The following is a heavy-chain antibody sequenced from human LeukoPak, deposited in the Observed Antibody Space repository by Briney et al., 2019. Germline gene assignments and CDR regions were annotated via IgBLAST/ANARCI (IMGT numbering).Heavy chain of an antibody. Sequence: SETLSLTCTVSGVSISSYYWSWIRQPPGKGLEWIGYIYYSGSTNYNPSLKSRVTISVDTSKNQFSLKLSSVTAADTAVYYCARGVAQGDQTGWFDPWGQGTLVTVSS. V-gene: IGHV4-59*01. CDR2: IYYSGST. J-gene: IGHJ5*02. D-gene: IGHD1-14*01. CDR3: ARGVAQGDQTGWFDP. CDR1: GVSISSYY.